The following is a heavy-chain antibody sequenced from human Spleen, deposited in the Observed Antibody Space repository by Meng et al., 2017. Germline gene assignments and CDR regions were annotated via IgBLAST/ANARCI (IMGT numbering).Heavy chain of an antibody. D-gene: IGHD3-9*01. CDR3: ARVQSSLGILTGYLVDY. V-gene: IGHV3-21*01. Sequence: GGSLRLSCAASGFTFSSSAMSWVRQAPGKGLEWVSSISRSSSNIYYADSVKGRFTISRDNAKNSMYLQMNSLRAEDTAVYYCARVQSSLGILTGYLVDYWGQGTLVTVSS. CDR2: ISRSSSNI. CDR1: GFTFSSSA. J-gene: IGHJ4*02.